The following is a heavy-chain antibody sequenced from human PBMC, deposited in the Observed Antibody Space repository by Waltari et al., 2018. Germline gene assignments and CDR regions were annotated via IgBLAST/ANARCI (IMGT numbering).Heavy chain of an antibody. J-gene: IGHJ4*02. CDR1: GFTFRSFG. D-gene: IGHD3-3*01. V-gene: IGHV3-30*18. CDR3: AKDGFLEYLYSVFDS. CDR2: ISYDGSKK. Sequence: QVQLVESGGGVVQPGRSLRLSCAASGFTFRSFGMHWVRQAPGKGLGSVAVISYDGSKKYYADSGKGRFTISRDNSNDTLYLQMNTLRPEDTAVYYCAKDGFLEYLYSVFDSWGQGTLVSVSS.